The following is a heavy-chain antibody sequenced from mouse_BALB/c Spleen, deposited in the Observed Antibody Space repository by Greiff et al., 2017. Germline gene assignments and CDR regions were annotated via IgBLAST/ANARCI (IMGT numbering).Heavy chain of an antibody. J-gene: IGHJ2*01. CDR1: GFTFSSYT. Sequence: EVKVEESGGGLVKPGGSLKLSCAASGFTFSSYTMSWVRQTPEKRLEWVATISSGGSYTYYPDSVKGRFTISRDNAKNTLYLQMSSLKSEDTAMYYCTSSSGSFDYWGQGTTLTVSS. CDR3: TSSSGSFDY. D-gene: IGHD3-1*01. V-gene: IGHV5-6-4*01. CDR2: ISSGGSYT.